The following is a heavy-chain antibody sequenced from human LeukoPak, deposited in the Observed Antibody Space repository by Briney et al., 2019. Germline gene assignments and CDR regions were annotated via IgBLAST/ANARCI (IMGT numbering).Heavy chain of an antibody. V-gene: IGHV3-23*01. J-gene: IGHJ4*02. CDR1: GFTFSNYA. CDR2: ISGSGGST. D-gene: IGHD1-26*01. Sequence: GGSLRLSWAASGFTFSNYAMSWVRQAPGKGLEWVSAISGSGGSTYYADSVKGRFTISRDNSKNTLYLQMNSLRAEDTAVYYCADTPVGATPYYFDYWGQGTLVTVSS. CDR3: ADTPVGATPYYFDY.